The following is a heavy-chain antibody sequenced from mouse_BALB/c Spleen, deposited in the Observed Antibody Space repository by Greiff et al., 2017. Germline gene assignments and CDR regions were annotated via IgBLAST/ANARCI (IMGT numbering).Heavy chain of an antibody. D-gene: IGHD3-3*01. Sequence: QVQLQQPGAELVKPGASVKLSCKASGYTFTSYWMHWVKQRPGQGLEWIGYIYPYNGGTGYNQKFKSKATLTVDNSSSTAYMELRSLTSEDSAVYYCAMGGGTAFAYWGQGTLVTVSA. J-gene: IGHJ3*01. CDR3: AMGGGTAFAY. CDR2: IYPYNGGT. CDR1: GYTFTSYW. V-gene: IGHV1-53*01.